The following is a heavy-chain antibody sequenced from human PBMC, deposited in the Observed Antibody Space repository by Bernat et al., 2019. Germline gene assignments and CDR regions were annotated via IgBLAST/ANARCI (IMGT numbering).Heavy chain of an antibody. J-gene: IGHJ4*02. CDR1: GFSVSTSGVA. D-gene: IGHD6-13*01. Sequence: QITLKESGPTLVKPTQTLTLTCTFSGFSVSTSGVAVGWIRQPPGKALEWLAHIYWDDDKRYSPSLKSRLTITEDTSKNQVVLTMTNMDPVDTATYYCAHRRVGIPGDVWVFWGRGTPASVYS. V-gene: IGHV2-5*02. CDR2: IYWDDDK. CDR3: AHRRVGIPGDVWVF.